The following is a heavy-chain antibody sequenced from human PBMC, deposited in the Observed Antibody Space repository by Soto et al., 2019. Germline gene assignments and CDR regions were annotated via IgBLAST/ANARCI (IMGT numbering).Heavy chain of an antibody. J-gene: IGHJ4*02. Sequence: LETLSLTCTVADGTIRSHYWSCIRKPPGKGLEWIGYIYYSGSTNYNPSLKSRVTISVDTSKNQFSLKLSSVTAADTAVYYCARLAGTSYYFDYWGQGTLVTVSS. CDR3: ARLAGTSYYFDY. V-gene: IGHV4-59*08. CDR2: IYYSGST. CDR1: DGTIRSHY.